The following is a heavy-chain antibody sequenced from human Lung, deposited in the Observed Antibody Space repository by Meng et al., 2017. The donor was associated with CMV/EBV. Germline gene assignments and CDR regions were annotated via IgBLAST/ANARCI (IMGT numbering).Heavy chain of an antibody. V-gene: IGHV4-59*01. CDR2: IYYSGST. D-gene: IGHD3-10*01. Sequence: LXXTVSGGSISSYYWSWIRQPPGKGLEDIGYIYYSGSTSYNPSLKSRVTISVDTSKNQFSLKLSSVTAADTAVYYCARHGSGSYFYGMGVWGQGTXVTVSS. J-gene: IGHJ6*02. CDR1: GGSISSYY. CDR3: ARHGSGSYFYGMGV.